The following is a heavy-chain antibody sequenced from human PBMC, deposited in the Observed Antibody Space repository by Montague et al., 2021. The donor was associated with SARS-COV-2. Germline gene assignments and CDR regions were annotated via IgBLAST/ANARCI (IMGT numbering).Heavy chain of an antibody. D-gene: IGHD3-3*01. Sequence: SDTLSLTCTVSGGSISSYYWSWIRQPPGKGLEWIGYIYYSGSTNXNPSLKSRVTISVDTSKNQFSLKLSSVTAADTAVYYCARQRRYQLPITIFGVVMADAFDTWGQGTMVTVSS. CDR1: GGSISSYY. CDR3: ARQRRYQLPITIFGVVMADAFDT. V-gene: IGHV4-59*08. CDR2: IYYSGST. J-gene: IGHJ3*02.